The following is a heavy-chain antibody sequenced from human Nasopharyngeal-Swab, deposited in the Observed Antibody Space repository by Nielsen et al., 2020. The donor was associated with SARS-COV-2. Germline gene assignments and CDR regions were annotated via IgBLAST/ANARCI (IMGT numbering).Heavy chain of an antibody. D-gene: IGHD3-16*01. CDR2: INHSGST. J-gene: IGHJ6*02. Sequence: WIRQPPGKGLEWIGEINHSGSTNYNPSLKSRVTISVDTSKNQFSLKLSSVTAADTAVYYCARLDARTIIWGGMDVWGQGTTGTVSS. V-gene: IGHV4-34*01. CDR3: ARLDARTIIWGGMDV.